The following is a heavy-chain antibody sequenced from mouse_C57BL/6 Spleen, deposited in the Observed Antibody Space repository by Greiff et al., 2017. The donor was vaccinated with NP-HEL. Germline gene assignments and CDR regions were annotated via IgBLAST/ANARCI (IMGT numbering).Heavy chain of an antibody. CDR1: GYAFSSSW. J-gene: IGHJ2*01. Sequence: QVQLQQSGPELVKPGASVKISCKASGYAFSSSWMNWVKQRPGKGLEWIGRIYPGDGDTNYNGKFKGKATLTADKSSSTAYMQLSSLTSEDSAVYFCARRGLITSYYFDYWGQGTTLTVSS. CDR3: ARRGLITSYYFDY. V-gene: IGHV1-82*01. CDR2: IYPGDGDT. D-gene: IGHD1-1*01.